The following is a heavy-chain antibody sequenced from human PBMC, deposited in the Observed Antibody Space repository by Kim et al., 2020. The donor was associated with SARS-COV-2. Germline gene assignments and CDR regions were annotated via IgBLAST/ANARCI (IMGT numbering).Heavy chain of an antibody. Sequence: SETLSLTCAVYGGSFSGYYWSWIRQPPGKGLEWIGEINHSGSTNYNPSLKSRVTISVDTSKNQFSLKLSSVTAADTAVYYCASLPNYYYDSSGYYQPDYWGQGTLVTVSS. CDR2: INHSGST. V-gene: IGHV4-34*01. CDR1: GGSFSGYY. D-gene: IGHD3-22*01. J-gene: IGHJ4*02. CDR3: ASLPNYYYDSSGYYQPDY.